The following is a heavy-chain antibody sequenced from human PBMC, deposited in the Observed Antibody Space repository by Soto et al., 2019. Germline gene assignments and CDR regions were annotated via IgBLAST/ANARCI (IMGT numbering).Heavy chain of an antibody. Sequence: ETLSLTGPVSGVSISSYYWSWIRQPPGKGLEWIGYIYYSGSTNYNPSLKSRVSISVDTSKNQFSLRLSSVTAADTAVYYCEREYSSSSIGCYFDYWGQGTPVTVYS. CDR1: GVSISSYY. V-gene: IGHV4-59*01. CDR2: IYYSGST. D-gene: IGHD6-6*01. CDR3: EREYSSSSIGCYFDY. J-gene: IGHJ4*02.